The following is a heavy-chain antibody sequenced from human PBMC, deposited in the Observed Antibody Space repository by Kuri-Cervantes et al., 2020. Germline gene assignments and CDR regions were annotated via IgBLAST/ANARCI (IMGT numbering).Heavy chain of an antibody. J-gene: IGHJ6*02. CDR3: ARAKGGQWLVPKRRPRMDV. Sequence: GESLKIPCAASGFTFSSYWMSWVRQAPGKGLEWVANIKQDGSEKYYVDSVKGRFTISRDNSKNTLYLQMNSLRAEDTAVYYCARAKGGQWLVPKRRPRMDVWGQGTTVTVSS. D-gene: IGHD6-19*01. CDR2: IKQDGSEK. CDR1: GFTFSSYW. V-gene: IGHV3-7*01.